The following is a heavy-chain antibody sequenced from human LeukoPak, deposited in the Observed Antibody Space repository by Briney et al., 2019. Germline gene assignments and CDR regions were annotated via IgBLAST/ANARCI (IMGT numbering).Heavy chain of an antibody. Sequence: PGGSLRLSCAASGFTYSDYYMSWIRQAPGKGLEWVSYISSSGSTIYYADSVKGRFTISRDNAKNSLYLQMNSLRAEDTAVYYCARGYLWFGELLPNWFDPWGQGTLVTVSS. J-gene: IGHJ5*02. D-gene: IGHD3-10*01. CDR1: GFTYSDYY. V-gene: IGHV3-11*04. CDR2: ISSSGSTI. CDR3: ARGYLWFGELLPNWFDP.